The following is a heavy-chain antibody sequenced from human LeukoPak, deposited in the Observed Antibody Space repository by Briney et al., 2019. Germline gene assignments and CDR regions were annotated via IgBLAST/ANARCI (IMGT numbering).Heavy chain of an antibody. CDR1: GYTFTGYY. V-gene: IGHV1-2*02. D-gene: IGHD7-27*01. CDR2: INPNSGGT. J-gene: IGHJ4*02. Sequence: GASVKVSCKASGYTFTGYYMHWVRQAPGQGLEWMGWINPNSGGTNYAQKFQGRVTITRDTSISTAYMELSRLRSDDTAVYYCAMGENWGFVDYFDYWGQGTLVTVSS. CDR3: AMGENWGFVDYFDY.